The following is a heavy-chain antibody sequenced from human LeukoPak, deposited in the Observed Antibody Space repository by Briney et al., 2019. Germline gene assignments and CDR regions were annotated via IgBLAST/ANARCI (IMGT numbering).Heavy chain of an antibody. CDR2: IYPGDSDT. D-gene: IGHD3-22*01. V-gene: IGHV5-51*01. Sequence: PGESLKISCKGSGYSFTSYWIGWVRQMPGKGLEWMGIIYPGDSDTRYSPSFQGQDTISADKSISTAYLQWSSLKASDTAMYYCARRLSYDSSGYQYYFDYWGQGTLVTVSS. CDR1: GYSFTSYW. J-gene: IGHJ4*02. CDR3: ARRLSYDSSGYQYYFDY.